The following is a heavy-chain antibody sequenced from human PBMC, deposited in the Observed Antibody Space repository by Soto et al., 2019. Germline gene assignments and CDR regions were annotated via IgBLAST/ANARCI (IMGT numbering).Heavy chain of an antibody. J-gene: IGHJ4*02. CDR2: IHHSGNT. V-gene: IGHV4-4*02. Sequence: SETLSLTCAGSGGSISSSDWWSCVRQPPGKGLEWIGEIHHSGNTNYNPSLKSRVTISVDKSKNQFSLKLSSVTAADTAVYYCARLGYCSGGSCSTFFYWGQGTLVTVS. CDR3: ARLGYCSGGSCSTFFY. CDR1: GGSISSSDW. D-gene: IGHD2-15*01.